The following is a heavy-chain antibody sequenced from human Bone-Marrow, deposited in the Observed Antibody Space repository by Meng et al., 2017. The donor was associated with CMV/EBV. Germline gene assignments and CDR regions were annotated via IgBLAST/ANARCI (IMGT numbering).Heavy chain of an antibody. CDR1: RGTFSSYT. Sequence: SSVTVSCKASRGTFSSYTISWVRQAPGRGLEWMGRIIPILGIANHAQKFQGRVTITADKSTSTAYMELSSLRSEDTAVYYCAREEGGYCSSTSCHRIPRGWFDPWGQGTLVTVSS. V-gene: IGHV1-69*04. J-gene: IGHJ5*02. CDR2: IIPILGIA. CDR3: AREEGGYCSSTSCHRIPRGWFDP. D-gene: IGHD2-2*01.